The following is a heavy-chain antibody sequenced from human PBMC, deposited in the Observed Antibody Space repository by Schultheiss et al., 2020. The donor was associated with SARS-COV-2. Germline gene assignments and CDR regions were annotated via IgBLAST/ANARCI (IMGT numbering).Heavy chain of an antibody. J-gene: IGHJ4*02. CDR3: ARDKTMYY. CDR1: GGSISSGDYY. Sequence: SETLSLTCTVSGGSISSGDYYWSWIRQPPGKGLEWIGYIYYSGSTNYNPSLKSRVTISADTSKNQFSLRLSSVTAADTAVYYCARDKTMYYWGQGTLVTVSS. V-gene: IGHV4-61*08. CDR2: IYYSGST. D-gene: IGHD3-10*02.